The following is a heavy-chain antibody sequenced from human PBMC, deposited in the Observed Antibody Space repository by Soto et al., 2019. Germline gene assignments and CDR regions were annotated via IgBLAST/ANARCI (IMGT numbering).Heavy chain of an antibody. Sequence: AVKVSCKASGYTFTSYYMHWVRQAPGQGLEWMGWISPYSGNTSYAQKFQGRVTMTTDTSTSTAYMELRSLRSDDTAVYYCARGLIEDAFDIWGQGTMVTVSS. CDR3: ARGLIEDAFDI. V-gene: IGHV1-46*01. D-gene: IGHD3-22*01. J-gene: IGHJ3*02. CDR1: GYTFTSYY. CDR2: ISPYSGNT.